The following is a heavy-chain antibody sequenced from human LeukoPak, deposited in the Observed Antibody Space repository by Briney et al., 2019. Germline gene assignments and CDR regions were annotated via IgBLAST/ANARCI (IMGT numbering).Heavy chain of an antibody. CDR3: AKDWGIAVAGGDY. V-gene: IGHV3-30*18. CDR1: GFTFSSYG. J-gene: IGHJ4*02. D-gene: IGHD6-19*01. CDR2: ISYDGSNK. Sequence: GGSLRLSCAASGFTFSSYGMHWVRQAPGKGLEWVAVISYDGSNKYYADSVKGRFTISRDNSKNTLYLQMNSLRAEDTAVYYCAKDWGIAVAGGDYWGQGTLVTVSS.